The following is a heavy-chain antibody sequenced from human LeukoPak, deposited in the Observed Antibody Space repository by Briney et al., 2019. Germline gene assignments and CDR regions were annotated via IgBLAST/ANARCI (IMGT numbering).Heavy chain of an antibody. CDR1: GGSLSTYS. Sequence: SETLSLTCAVYGGSLSTYSWNWIRQPPGKGLEWIGEINHSGSTDYNPSLKSRVTISVDTSKNQFSLKLSSVTAADTAVYYCARNSNTYYDFWSGIDYYGMDVWGQGTTVTVSS. CDR2: INHSGST. J-gene: IGHJ6*02. D-gene: IGHD3-3*01. V-gene: IGHV4-34*01. CDR3: ARNSNTYYDFWSGIDYYGMDV.